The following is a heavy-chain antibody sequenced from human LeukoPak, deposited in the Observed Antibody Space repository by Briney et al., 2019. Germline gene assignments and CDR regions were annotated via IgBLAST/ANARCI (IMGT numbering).Heavy chain of an antibody. Sequence: ASVKVSCKVSGYTLTELSMHWVRQAPGKGLEWMGGFDPEDGETIYAQKFQGRVTMTEDTSTDTAYMELSSLRSEDTAVYYCATARYCSSTSCYKYCFDYWGQGTLVTVSS. D-gene: IGHD2-2*02. CDR3: ATARYCSSTSCYKYCFDY. CDR1: GYTLTELS. V-gene: IGHV1-24*01. CDR2: FDPEDGET. J-gene: IGHJ4*02.